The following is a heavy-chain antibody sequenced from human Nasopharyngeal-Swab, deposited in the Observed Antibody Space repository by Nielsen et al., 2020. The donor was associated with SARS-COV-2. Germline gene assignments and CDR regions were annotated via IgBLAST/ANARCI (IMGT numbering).Heavy chain of an antibody. J-gene: IGHJ4*02. D-gene: IGHD3-10*01. CDR1: GFTFSSYA. CDR2: ISGSGGST. CDR3: AKTDTTMVRGVIKQ. V-gene: IGHV3-23*01. Sequence: GGSLRLSCAASGFTFSSYAMIWVRQAPGKGLEWVSAISGSGGSTYYADSVKGRFTISRDNSKNTLYLQMNNLRAEDTAVYYCAKTDTTMVRGVIKQWGQGTLVTVSS.